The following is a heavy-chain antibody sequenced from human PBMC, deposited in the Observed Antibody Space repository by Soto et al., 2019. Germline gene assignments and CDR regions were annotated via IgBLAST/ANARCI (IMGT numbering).Heavy chain of an antibody. V-gene: IGHV3-48*02. CDR1: GFTFSSYS. D-gene: IGHD6-19*01. CDR3: ARVQWLVDFDY. CDR2: ISSSSTI. Sequence: GGSLRLSCAASGFTFSSYSMNWVRQAPGKGLEWVSYISSSSTIYYADSVRGRFTISRDNAKNSLYLQMNSLRDEDTAVYYCARVQWLVDFDYWGQGTLVTVSS. J-gene: IGHJ4*02.